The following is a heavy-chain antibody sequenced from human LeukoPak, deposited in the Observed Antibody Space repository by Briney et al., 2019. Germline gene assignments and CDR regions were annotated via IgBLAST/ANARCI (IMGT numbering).Heavy chain of an antibody. V-gene: IGHV1-69*05. D-gene: IGHD5-18*01. J-gene: IGHJ4*02. CDR3: ARRGYSYGLVSYFDY. CDR1: GGTFSSYA. Sequence: GASVKVSCKASGGTFSSYAISWVRQAPGQGLEWMGGIIPIFGTANYAQKFQGRVTITTDESTSTAYMELSSLRSEDTAVYYCARRGYSYGLVSYFDYWGQGTLVTVSS. CDR2: IIPIFGTA.